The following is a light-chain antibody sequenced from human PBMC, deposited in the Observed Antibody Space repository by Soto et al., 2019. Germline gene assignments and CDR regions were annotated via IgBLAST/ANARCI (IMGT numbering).Light chain of an antibody. CDR2: EAS. CDR1: QSISNS. V-gene: IGKV3-11*01. Sequence: EVVLTQSPATLSLSPGERATLSCRASQSISNSLAWYQQKPGQAPRLLIYEASNRATGIPARFSGTGSGTDFTLTISSLEPEDFAVYYCQQRYNWPPCTFGQGTKREIK. J-gene: IGKJ2*02. CDR3: QQRYNWPPCT.